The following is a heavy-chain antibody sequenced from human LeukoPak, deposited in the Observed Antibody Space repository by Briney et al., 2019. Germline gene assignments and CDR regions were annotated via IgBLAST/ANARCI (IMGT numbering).Heavy chain of an antibody. CDR1: GFTFSNYG. D-gene: IGHD3-3*01. Sequence: GGSLRLSCVASGFTFSNYGMHWVRQAPGKGLEWVAFIRFDGSNKYYADSVKGRFTISRDNSKNTLYLQMNSLRAEDTAVYYCAKALRFLEWFPTAGFDPWGQGTLVTVSS. V-gene: IGHV3-30*02. J-gene: IGHJ5*02. CDR2: IRFDGSNK. CDR3: AKALRFLEWFPTAGFDP.